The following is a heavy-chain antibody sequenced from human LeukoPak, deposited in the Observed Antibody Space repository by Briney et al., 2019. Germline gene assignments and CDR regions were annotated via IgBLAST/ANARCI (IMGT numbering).Heavy chain of an antibody. CDR1: GFTYSISA. V-gene: IGHV3-23*01. Sequence: GGSLRLSCAASGFTYSISAMSWVRQAPGKGLEWVATISGNSITTYYADSLRGRFTISRDASKNTLYLQMNSLRADDTAVYYCARRAVAGSFDYWGQGTLVTVSS. CDR3: ARRAVAGSFDY. CDR2: ISGNSITT. D-gene: IGHD6-19*01. J-gene: IGHJ4*02.